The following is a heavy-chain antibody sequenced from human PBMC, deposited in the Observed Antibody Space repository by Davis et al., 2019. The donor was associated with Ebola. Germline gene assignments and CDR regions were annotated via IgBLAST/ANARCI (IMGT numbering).Heavy chain of an antibody. CDR1: GFTFSSYA. J-gene: IGHJ6*02. V-gene: IGHV3-30-3*01. Sequence: PGGSLRLSCAASGFTFSSYAMHWVRQAPGKGLEWVAVISYDGSNKYYADSVKGRFTISRDNSKNTLYLQMNSLRAEDTAVYYCARDSDSYYYGMDVWGQGTTATVSS. CDR2: ISYDGSNK. CDR3: ARDSDSYYYGMDV.